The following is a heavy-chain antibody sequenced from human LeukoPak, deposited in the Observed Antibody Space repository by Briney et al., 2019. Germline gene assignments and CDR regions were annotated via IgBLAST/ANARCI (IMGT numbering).Heavy chain of an antibody. V-gene: IGHV4-34*01. CDR3: ARGGRAFDI. J-gene: IGHJ3*02. Sequence: SETLSLTCAVYGGSFSGYYWSWIRRPPGKGLEWIGEINHSGSTNYNPSLKSRVTISVDTSKNQFSLKLSSVTAADTAVYYCARGGRAFDIWGQGTMVTVSS. CDR1: GGSFSGYY. CDR2: INHSGST.